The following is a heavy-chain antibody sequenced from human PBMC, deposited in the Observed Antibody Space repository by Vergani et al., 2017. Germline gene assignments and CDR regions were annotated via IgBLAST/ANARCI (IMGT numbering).Heavy chain of an antibody. J-gene: IGHJ3*02. CDR2: INPNSGGT. CDR1: GYTFTGYY. D-gene: IGHD3/OR15-3a*01. CDR3: ARDSGLAPGWNAFDI. V-gene: IGHV1-2*02. Sequence: QVQLVQSGAEVKKPGASVKVSCNASGYTFTGYYMHWVRQAPGQGLEWMGWINPNSGGTNYEQKFQGRVTMTRDTSISTAYMELSRLRSDDTAVYYCARDSGLAPGWNAFDIWGQGTMVTVSS.